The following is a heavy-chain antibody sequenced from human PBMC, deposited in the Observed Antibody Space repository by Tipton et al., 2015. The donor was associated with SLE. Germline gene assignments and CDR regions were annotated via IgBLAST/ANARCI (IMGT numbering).Heavy chain of an antibody. J-gene: IGHJ4*02. CDR1: GVPINSYD. CDR3: AREGTSSGWSPIDY. Sequence: TLSLTCTVSGVPINSYDWGWIRQPAGKGLEWIGRFHTGWGTNYNPSLNSRVTMSLDTSKNQVSLTMISVTAADTAVYYCAREGTSSGWSPIDYWSQGGLVTVSS. V-gene: IGHV4-4*07. CDR2: FHTGWGT. D-gene: IGHD6-19*01.